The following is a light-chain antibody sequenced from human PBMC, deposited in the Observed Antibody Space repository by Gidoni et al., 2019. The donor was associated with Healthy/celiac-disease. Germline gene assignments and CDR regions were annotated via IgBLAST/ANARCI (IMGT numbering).Light chain of an antibody. Sequence: IVLTQSPGTLSLSPGERATLSCRASQSVSSSYLAWYQQKPGQAPRLLIYGASSRATGIPDRFSGSGSGTDFTLTISRLEPEDFAVYYCQQYGSSPLWTFXXXTKVEIK. J-gene: IGKJ1*01. V-gene: IGKV3-20*01. CDR1: QSVSSSY. CDR3: QQYGSSPLWT. CDR2: GAS.